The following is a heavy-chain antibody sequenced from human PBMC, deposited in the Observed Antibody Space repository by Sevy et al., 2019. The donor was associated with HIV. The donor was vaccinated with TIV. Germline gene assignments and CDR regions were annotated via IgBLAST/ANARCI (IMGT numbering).Heavy chain of an antibody. J-gene: IGHJ4*02. CDR2: IRRRAFGGTI. Sequence: GGSLRLSCTASGFTFGDYAVGWFRQAPGKGLEWVSFIRRRAFGGTIEYAASVKGRFTISKDESQSTDYLQMNSLKTEVTAVYYCTRAAQYEYDSTSYYAYFDYWGQGTLVTVPS. D-gene: IGHD3-22*01. V-gene: IGHV3-49*03. CDR1: GFTFGDYA. CDR3: TRAAQYEYDSTSYYAYFDY.